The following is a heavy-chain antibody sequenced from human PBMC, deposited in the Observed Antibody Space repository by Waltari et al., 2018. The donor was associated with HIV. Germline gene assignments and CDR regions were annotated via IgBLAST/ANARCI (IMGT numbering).Heavy chain of an antibody. CDR3: AREKNIPEKYHGMDV. J-gene: IGHJ6*02. Sequence: QVQLVQSGAEVKKPGASVKFSCKASGYTFTSYSMHWVRQAPGRRFEWMGWINAGNGNTKYSQKMQGRVTITRDTSASTAYMELTSLRSEDTAVYYCAREKNIPEKYHGMDVWGQGTTVTVSS. V-gene: IGHV1-3*01. CDR2: INAGNGNT. CDR1: GYTFTSYS.